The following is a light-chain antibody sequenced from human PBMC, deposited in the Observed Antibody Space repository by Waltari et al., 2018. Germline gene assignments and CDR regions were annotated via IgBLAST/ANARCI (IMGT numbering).Light chain of an antibody. CDR1: GSNTGAGYD. CDR3: QSYDTSLRVV. CDR2: GST. V-gene: IGLV1-40*01. Sequence: QSVLTQPPSVSGAPGQRVTISCTGSGSNTGAGYDVHWYQQPPRAVPKLLLYGSTSRPLGVPDRLFGSTSGTSASLAITGLQAEDEADYYCQSYDTSLRVVFGGGTKLTVL. J-gene: IGLJ2*01.